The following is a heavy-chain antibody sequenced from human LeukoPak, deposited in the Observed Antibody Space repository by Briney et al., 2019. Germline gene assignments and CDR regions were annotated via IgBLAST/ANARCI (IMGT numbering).Heavy chain of an antibody. CDR2: ISYDGSNK. J-gene: IGHJ5*02. CDR1: GFTFSSYA. D-gene: IGHD1-7*01. CDR3: ARDLYGVELGFDP. Sequence: GRSLRLSCAASGFTFSSYAMHWVRQAPGKGLEWVAVISYDGSNKYYADSVKGRFTISRDNSKNTLYLQMNSLRAEDTAVYYCARDLYGVELGFDPWGQGTLVTVSS. V-gene: IGHV3-30-3*01.